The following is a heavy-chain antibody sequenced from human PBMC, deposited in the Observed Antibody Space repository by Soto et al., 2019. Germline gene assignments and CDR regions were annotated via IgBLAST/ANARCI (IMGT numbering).Heavy chain of an antibody. CDR3: AKGGIYDWNRVLSD. CDR1: GFTFNSYP. D-gene: IGHD1-20*01. CDR2: ISGSGGST. J-gene: IGHJ4*02. Sequence: GGSLRLSGAASGFTFNSYPMSWVRQAPGKGLEWVSTISGSGGSTYYADSVKGRFTISRDNFKNTLYVQMNSLRGEDTAIYYCAKGGIYDWNRVLSDWGQGTLVTVS. V-gene: IGHV3-23*01.